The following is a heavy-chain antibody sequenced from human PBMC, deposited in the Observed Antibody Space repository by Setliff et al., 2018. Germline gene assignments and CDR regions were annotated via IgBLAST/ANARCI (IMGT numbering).Heavy chain of an antibody. CDR3: ARGPNWNYEGAWDY. Sequence: SETLSLTCAVYGGSFSGYYWSWIRQPPGKGLEWIGEINHSRSTNYNPSLKSRVTISVDTSKNQFSLKLSSVTAADTAVYYCARGPNWNYEGAWDYWGQGTLVTVSS. V-gene: IGHV4-34*01. D-gene: IGHD1-7*01. CDR2: INHSRST. CDR1: GGSFSGYY. J-gene: IGHJ4*02.